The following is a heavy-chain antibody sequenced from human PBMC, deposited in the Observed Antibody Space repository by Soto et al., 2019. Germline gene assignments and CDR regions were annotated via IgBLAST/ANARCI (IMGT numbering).Heavy chain of an antibody. CDR1: GFTFSSYA. CDR2: ISYDGSNK. Sequence: QVQLVESGGGVVQPGRSLRLSCAASGFTFSSYAMHWVRQAPGKGLEWVAVISYDGSNKYYADSVKGRFTISRDNSKNTLYLQMNSLRAEDTAVYYCARDSEGFDSWGQGTLVTVSS. V-gene: IGHV3-30-3*01. CDR3: ARDSEGFDS. J-gene: IGHJ4*02.